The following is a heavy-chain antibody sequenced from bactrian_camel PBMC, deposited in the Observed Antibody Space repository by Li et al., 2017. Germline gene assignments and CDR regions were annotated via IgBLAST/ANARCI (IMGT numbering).Heavy chain of an antibody. V-gene: IGHV3S26*01. CDR3: AADAGPCLGRRTWTSAHRYDY. Sequence: HVQLVESGGGSVQAGGSLALSCAASEATYNYYCMAWFRQAPGKEREGVATIDQDGITRYADSVKVRFTISKDNAKNTLYLQMNTLKPEDTAMYYCAADAGPCLGRRTWTSAHRYDYWGQGTQVTVS. J-gene: IGHJ4*01. CDR1: EATYNYYC. CDR2: IDQDGIT. D-gene: IGHD1*01.